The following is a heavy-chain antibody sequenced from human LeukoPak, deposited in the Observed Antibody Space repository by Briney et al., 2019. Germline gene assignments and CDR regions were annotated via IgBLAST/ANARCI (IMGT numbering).Heavy chain of an antibody. CDR3: ARAHKYCSSTSCYTVYFQH. V-gene: IGHV4-34*01. CDR2: IDHSGST. Sequence: PSETLSLTCAVYGGSFSGYYWSWIRQPPGKGLQWIGEIDHSGSTNYNPSPKSRVTISVDTSKNQFSLKLSSVTAADTAVYYCARAHKYCSSTSCYTVYFQHWGQGTLVTVSS. J-gene: IGHJ1*01. CDR1: GGSFSGYY. D-gene: IGHD2-2*02.